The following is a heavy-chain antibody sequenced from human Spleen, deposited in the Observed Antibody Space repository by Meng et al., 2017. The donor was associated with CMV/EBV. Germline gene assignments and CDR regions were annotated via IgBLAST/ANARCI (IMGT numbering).Heavy chain of an antibody. J-gene: IGHJ6*02. V-gene: IGHV1-2*02. D-gene: IGHD2-2*03. CDR1: GYTFTGYY. CDR3: ARVLGYCNGTSCAKPNYYYGLDV. CDR2: LNPNSGGT. Sequence: ASVKVSCKASGYTFTGYYLHWVRQAPGQGLEWMGWLNPNSGGTNYAQKFQGRVTMTWDTSISTAYMELSRLRSDDTAVYYCARVLGYCNGTSCAKPNYYYGLDVWGQGTTVTVSS.